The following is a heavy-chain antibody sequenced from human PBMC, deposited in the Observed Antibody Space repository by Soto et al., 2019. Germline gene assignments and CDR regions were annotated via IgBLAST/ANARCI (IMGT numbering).Heavy chain of an antibody. Sequence: QVQLQESGPGLVKPSETLSLTCTVSGGSISSYYWSWIRQPPGKGLEWIGYIYYSGSTNYNPSLRSRVTISVDTCKSRFSLKLSSVTAADTAVYYCARGGGLVFDYWGQGTLVTVSS. CDR1: GGSISSYY. V-gene: IGHV4-59*01. J-gene: IGHJ4*02. CDR2: IYYSGST. D-gene: IGHD3-16*01. CDR3: ARGGGLVFDY.